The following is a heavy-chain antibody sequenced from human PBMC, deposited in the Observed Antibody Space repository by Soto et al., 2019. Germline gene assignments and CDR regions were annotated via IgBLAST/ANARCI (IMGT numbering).Heavy chain of an antibody. CDR1: GFTFSSYA. V-gene: IGHV3-23*01. CDR3: AKGGIYCSSTSCYRYYYYYMDV. CDR2: ISGSGGST. Sequence: PGGSLSLSCAASGFTFSSYAMSWVRQAPGKGLEWVSAISGSGGSTYYADSVKGRFTISRDNTKNTLYLQMNSLRAEDTAVYYCAKGGIYCSSTSCYRYYYYYMDVWGKGTTVTVSS. J-gene: IGHJ6*03. D-gene: IGHD2-2*02.